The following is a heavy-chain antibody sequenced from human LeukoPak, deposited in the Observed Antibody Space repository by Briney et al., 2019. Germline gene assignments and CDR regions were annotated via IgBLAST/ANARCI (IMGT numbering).Heavy chain of an antibody. CDR1: GFTFSSYG. CDR3: AKGISPSYYYYYMDV. CDR2: ISYDGSNK. D-gene: IGHD1-14*01. Sequence: GSLRLSCAASGFTFSSYGMHWVRQAPGKGLEWVAVISYDGSNKYYADSVKGRFTISRDNAKNSLYLQMNSLRAEDMALYYCAKGISPSYYYYYMDVWGKGTTVTVSS. J-gene: IGHJ6*03. V-gene: IGHV3-30*18.